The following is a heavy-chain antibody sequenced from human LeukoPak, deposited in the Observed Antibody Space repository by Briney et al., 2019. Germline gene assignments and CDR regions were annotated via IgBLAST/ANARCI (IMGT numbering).Heavy chain of an antibody. Sequence: GGSLRLSCAASGFMFSDYYMTWIRQAPGKGLEWISYITSSGNTKYYADSVKGRFSISRDNAKNSLSLQMNSLSAEDTAVYYCAKHRIQLWTHFDYWGQGTLVTVSS. J-gene: IGHJ4*02. CDR3: AKHRIQLWTHFDY. CDR1: GFMFSDYY. V-gene: IGHV3-11*01. D-gene: IGHD5-18*01. CDR2: ITSSGNTK.